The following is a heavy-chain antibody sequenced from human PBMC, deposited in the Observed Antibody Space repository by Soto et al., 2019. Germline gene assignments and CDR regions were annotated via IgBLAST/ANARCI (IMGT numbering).Heavy chain of an antibody. V-gene: IGHV4-30-4*01. D-gene: IGHD2-21*02. CDR3: ARAMVVTQNWFDP. CDR1: GGSISSGDYY. CDR2: ISYSGST. J-gene: IGHJ5*02. Sequence: QVQLQESGPGLVKPSQTLSLTCTVSGGSISSGDYYWSWIRQPPGKGLEWIGYISYSGSTYYNPSLKSRVTISVDTSKNQFSLKLSSVTAADTAVYYCARAMVVTQNWFDPWGQGTLVTVSS.